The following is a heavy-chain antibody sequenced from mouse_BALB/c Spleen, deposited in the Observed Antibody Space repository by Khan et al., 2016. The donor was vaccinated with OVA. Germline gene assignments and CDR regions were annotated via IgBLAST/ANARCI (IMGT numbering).Heavy chain of an antibody. CDR2: IIPSNDYT. CDR3: VREGAYYRSDGWFAY. V-gene: IGHV1-4*01. D-gene: IGHD2-14*01. CDR1: GYTCTTYT. Sequence: QVQLKVSGAELARPGASVEMSCKASGYTCTTYTIHWVKQRPGQGLEWIGYIIPSNDYTNYNQKFKDRATLTADKSTSTAYMQLSSLTSEDSAVYYCVREGAYYRSDGWFAYWGQGTLVTVSA. J-gene: IGHJ3*01.